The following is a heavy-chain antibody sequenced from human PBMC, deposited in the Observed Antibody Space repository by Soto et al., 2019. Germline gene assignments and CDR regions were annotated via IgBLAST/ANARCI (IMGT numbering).Heavy chain of an antibody. CDR1: GFTFSTYA. J-gene: IGHJ3*02. Sequence: PGGSLSLSCAASGFTFSTYAMSWVRQAPGKGLEWVSAISNSGGTIYYADSVQGRFTISRDNSLNTLFLQMHSLRIEDTAVYYCAHPRGFGVFDAYDIWGQGTMVTVSS. CDR3: AHPRGFGVFDAYDI. V-gene: IGHV3-23*01. CDR2: ISNSGGTI. D-gene: IGHD3-10*01.